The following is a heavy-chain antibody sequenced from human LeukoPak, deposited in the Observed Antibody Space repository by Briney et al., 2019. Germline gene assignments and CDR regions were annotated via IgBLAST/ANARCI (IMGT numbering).Heavy chain of an antibody. CDR3: ARDRHDSSDVDY. CDR2: IAYDGSNK. D-gene: IGHD3-22*01. Sequence: PGGSLRLSCAASGFTFTNYAMHWVRQTPGKGLEWVSVIAYDGSNKYSAGSVKGRFTISRDNSENTLYLQMKSLRAEDTALYYCARDRHDSSDVDYWGQGTLVTVSS. V-gene: IGHV3-30*04. CDR1: GFTFTNYA. J-gene: IGHJ4*02.